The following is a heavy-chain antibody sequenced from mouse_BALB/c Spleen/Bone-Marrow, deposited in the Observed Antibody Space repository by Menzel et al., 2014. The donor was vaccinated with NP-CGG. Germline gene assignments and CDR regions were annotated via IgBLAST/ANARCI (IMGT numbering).Heavy chain of an antibody. CDR3: ARHEDGYYDAMDY. CDR2: ISSGGGST. V-gene: IGHV5-12-1*01. D-gene: IGHD2-3*01. CDR1: GFAFSSYD. Sequence: EVQGVESGGGLVKPGGSLKLSCAASGFAFSSYDMSWVRQTPEKRLEWVAYISSGGGSTYYPDTVKGRFTISRDNAKNTLYPQMSSLKSEDTAMYYCARHEDGYYDAMDYWGQGTSVTVSS. J-gene: IGHJ4*01.